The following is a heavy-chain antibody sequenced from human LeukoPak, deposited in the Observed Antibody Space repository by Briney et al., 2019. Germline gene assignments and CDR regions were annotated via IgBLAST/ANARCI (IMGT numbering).Heavy chain of an antibody. D-gene: IGHD2-21*01. CDR2: ITVGSSYI. V-gene: IGHV3-21*01. CDR3: ARDEELYYAMDV. CDR1: GFTFSSFS. Sequence: GASLRHSYGASGFTFSSFSMNGLGESIGQRLEFVSFITVGSSYIYYADSVKGRFTISRDNAKNSLYLQMISLRAEDTAVYYCARDEELYYAMDVWGQGTTVTVSS. J-gene: IGHJ6*02.